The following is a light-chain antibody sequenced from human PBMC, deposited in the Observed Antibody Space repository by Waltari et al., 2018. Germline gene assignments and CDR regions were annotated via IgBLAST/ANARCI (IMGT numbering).Light chain of an antibody. CDR1: SSDVGNYNL. CDR3: CSYAGLGIYV. J-gene: IGLJ1*01. V-gene: IGLV2-23*01. CDR2: EGT. Sequence: QSGLTQPASVSGSPGQSITISCTGTSSDVGNYNLVSWYQQYPGKAPKLMVYEGTRRSSGVSGRFSGSKSGNTASLTIYWLQSEDEADYYCCSYAGLGIYVFGTVTKVTVL.